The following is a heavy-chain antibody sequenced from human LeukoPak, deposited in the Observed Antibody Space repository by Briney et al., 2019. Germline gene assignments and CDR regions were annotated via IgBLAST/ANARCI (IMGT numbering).Heavy chain of an antibody. CDR2: ISYDGSNK. V-gene: IGHV3-30*18. D-gene: IGHD5-18*01. Sequence: GRSLGLSCAASRFTFSRYGMHWVRQAPGKGLEWVAVISYDGSNKDYADSVKGRFTISRDNSKNTVYLQMNSLRVEDTAVYYCAKEAPWATAMVILIDYWGQGTLVTVSS. J-gene: IGHJ4*02. CDR3: AKEAPWATAMVILIDY. CDR1: RFTFSRYG.